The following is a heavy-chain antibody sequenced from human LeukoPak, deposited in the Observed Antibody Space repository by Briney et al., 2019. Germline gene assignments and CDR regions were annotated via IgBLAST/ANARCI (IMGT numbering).Heavy chain of an antibody. V-gene: IGHV3-43*02. CDR1: GFTFDNYA. CDR3: ARESETSGWYDY. D-gene: IGHD6-19*01. CDR2: ISGDGGST. Sequence: GGSLRLSCAAPGFTFDNYAIHWVRQAPGKGLEWVSLISGDGGSTFYADSVRGRFTISRDNTRKSLSLQMSSLRSEDTALYYCARESETSGWYDYWGQGPLV. J-gene: IGHJ4*02.